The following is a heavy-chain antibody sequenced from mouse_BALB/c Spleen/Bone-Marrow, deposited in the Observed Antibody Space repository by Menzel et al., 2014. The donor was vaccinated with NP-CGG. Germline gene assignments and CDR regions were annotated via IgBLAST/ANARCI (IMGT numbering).Heavy chain of an antibody. CDR3: VSSFGVYYAMDY. Sequence: EVQLQQSGPELVKPGASVKMSCKASGYTFTSYVMHWVKQKPGQGLEWIGYINPYNDGTKHNEKFKDKATLTSDKSSSTAYIELSSLTSDDSAVYYCVSSFGVYYAMDYWGQGPSVTVSS. CDR1: GYTFTSYV. V-gene: IGHV1-14*01. J-gene: IGHJ4*01. CDR2: INPYNDGT.